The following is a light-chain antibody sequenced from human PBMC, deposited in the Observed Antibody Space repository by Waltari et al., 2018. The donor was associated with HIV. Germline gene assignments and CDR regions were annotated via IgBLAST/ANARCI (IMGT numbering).Light chain of an antibody. J-gene: IGLJ2*01. CDR3: QSFDSSLTTSGVI. CDR2: VNS. V-gene: IGLV1-40*01. Sequence: QSVLTQPPSVSGAPGQRVTISCTGSSSNIGAGYDVHWYQQLPGTAPKLLIYVNSNRPSGVPDRFSGSKSGSSASLAITGLQAEDEAHYYCQSFDSSLTTSGVIFGGGTKLTVL. CDR1: SSNIGAGYD.